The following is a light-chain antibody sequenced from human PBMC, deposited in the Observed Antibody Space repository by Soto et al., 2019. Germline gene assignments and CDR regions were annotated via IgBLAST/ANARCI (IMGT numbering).Light chain of an antibody. CDR3: QQYYSYPRT. V-gene: IGKV3-15*01. Sequence: EILMTQSPATLSVSPGERATLSCRASQSVSSDLAWYQQKPGQPPRLLIYAASARATGIPARFSGSGSGTEFTLTISCLQSEGFATYYCQQYYSYPRTFGQGTKVDIK. J-gene: IGKJ1*01. CDR2: AAS. CDR1: QSVSSD.